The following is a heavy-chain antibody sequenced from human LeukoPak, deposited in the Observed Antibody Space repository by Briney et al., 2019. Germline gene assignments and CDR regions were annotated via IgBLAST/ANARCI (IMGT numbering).Heavy chain of an antibody. D-gene: IGHD2-2*01. V-gene: IGHV3-30*03. CDR3: ARWGDIVVVPAANLDY. Sequence: GGSLRLSCAASGFTFSTYCMHWVRQAPGKGLEWVAVISYDGSNKYYADSVKGRFTISRDNSKNTLYLQMNSLRAEDTAVYYCARWGDIVVVPAANLDYWGQGTLVTVSS. CDR2: ISYDGSNK. J-gene: IGHJ4*02. CDR1: GFTFSTYC.